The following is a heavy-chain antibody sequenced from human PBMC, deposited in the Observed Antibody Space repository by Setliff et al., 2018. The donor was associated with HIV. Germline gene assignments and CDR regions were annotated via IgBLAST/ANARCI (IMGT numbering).Heavy chain of an antibody. D-gene: IGHD3-22*01. Sequence: SETLSLTCTVSGDSINSGDYYWSWIRQPPGKGLEWIGSIYYSGSTNYNPSLKSRVTISVDTSKNQFSLKLSSVTAADTAVYYCASAPIVVVIPHAFDIWGQGTMVTVSS. CDR3: ASAPIVVVIPHAFDI. CDR2: IYYSGST. J-gene: IGHJ3*02. CDR1: GDSINSGDYY. V-gene: IGHV4-61*08.